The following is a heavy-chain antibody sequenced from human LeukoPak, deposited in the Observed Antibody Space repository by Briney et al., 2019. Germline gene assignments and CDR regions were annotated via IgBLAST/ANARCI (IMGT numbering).Heavy chain of an antibody. V-gene: IGHV4-4*07. CDR1: GGSISSYY. CDR2: IYTSGST. Sequence: PSETLSLTCTVSGGSISSYYWSWIRQPAGKGLEWIGRIYTSGSTNYNPSLKSRVTMSVDTSKNQFSLKLSSVTAADTAVYYCARGYGSGSYYHMDVWGKGTTVTISS. D-gene: IGHD3-10*01. CDR3: ARGYGSGSYYHMDV. J-gene: IGHJ6*03.